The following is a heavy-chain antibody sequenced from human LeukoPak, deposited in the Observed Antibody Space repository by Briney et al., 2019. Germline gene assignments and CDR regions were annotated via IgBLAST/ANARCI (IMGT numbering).Heavy chain of an antibody. J-gene: IGHJ3*02. D-gene: IGHD3-22*01. CDR2: IYHSGST. Sequence: PSETLSLTCAVSGYSISSGYYWDWFRPPPGKGLEWIGTIYHSGSTYYNPSLKSRVTISVDTSKNQFSLKLSSVTAADTAVYYCARHLSSGYYVDAFDIWGQGTMVTVSS. CDR3: ARHLSSGYYVDAFDI. CDR1: GYSISSGYY. V-gene: IGHV4-38-2*01.